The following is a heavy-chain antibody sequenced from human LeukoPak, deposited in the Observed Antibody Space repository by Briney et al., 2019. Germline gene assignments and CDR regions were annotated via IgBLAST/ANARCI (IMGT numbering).Heavy chain of an antibody. CDR3: ARVDYGDYGFDY. Sequence: GGSLRLSCAASGFTFNNYAMNWVRQAPGKGLEWVSVIYSGGSTYYADSVKGRFTISRDNSKNTLYLQMNSLRAEDTAVYYCARVDYGDYGFDYWGQGTLVTVSS. J-gene: IGHJ4*02. D-gene: IGHD4-17*01. CDR2: IYSGGST. V-gene: IGHV3-66*01. CDR1: GFTFNNYA.